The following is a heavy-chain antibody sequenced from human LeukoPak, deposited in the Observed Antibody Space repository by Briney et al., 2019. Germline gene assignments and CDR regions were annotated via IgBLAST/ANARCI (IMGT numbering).Heavy chain of an antibody. CDR1: GGSFSGHY. J-gene: IGHJ4*02. V-gene: IGHV4-34*01. CDR2: INHSGST. Sequence: PSETLSLTCAVYGGSFSGHYWSWIRQPPGKGLEWIGEINHSGSTNYNPSLKSRVTISVDTSKNQFSLKLSSVTAADTAVYYCARGRELLLDFDYWGQGTLVTVSS. CDR3: ARGRELLLDFDY. D-gene: IGHD1-26*01.